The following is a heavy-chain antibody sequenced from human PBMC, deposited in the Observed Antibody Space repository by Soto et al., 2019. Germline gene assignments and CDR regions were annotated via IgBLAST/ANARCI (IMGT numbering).Heavy chain of an antibody. CDR1: GFTFSDYY. Sequence: GGSLRLSCAASGFTFSDYYMSWIRQAPGKGLEWVSYISPSGSTVYYADSVKGRFTISRDNAKNSLYLQMNSLRAEDTALYYCARYNRGSQENYWGQGTLVTVSS. V-gene: IGHV3-11*01. J-gene: IGHJ4*02. CDR2: ISPSGSTV. D-gene: IGHD3-16*01. CDR3: ARYNRGSQENY.